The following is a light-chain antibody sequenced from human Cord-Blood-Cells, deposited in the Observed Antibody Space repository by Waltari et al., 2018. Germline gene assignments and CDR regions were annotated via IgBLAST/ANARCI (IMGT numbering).Light chain of an antibody. J-gene: IGLJ2*01. CDR2: DVS. CDR3: SSYTSSSTVV. V-gene: IGLV2-14*01. CDR1: SSDVGGYNY. Sequence: QSALTQPASVSGSPGQSITISCTGTSSDVGGYNYVFWYQQHPGNAPKLMIYDVSNRPSGVSNRFSGSKSGNTASLTISGLQAEDEADYYCSSYTSSSTVVFGGGTKLTVL.